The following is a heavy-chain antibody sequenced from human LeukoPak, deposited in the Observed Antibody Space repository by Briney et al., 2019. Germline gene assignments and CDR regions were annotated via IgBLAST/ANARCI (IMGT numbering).Heavy chain of an antibody. CDR2: IIPIFGTA. Sequence: SVKVSCKASGGTFSSYAISWVRQATGQGLEWMGRIIPIFGTANYAQKFQGRVTITADKSTSTAYMELSSLRSEDTAVYYCARDPEVRGVIHMDVWGKGTTVTVSS. D-gene: IGHD3-10*01. CDR3: ARDPEVRGVIHMDV. V-gene: IGHV1-69*06. J-gene: IGHJ6*03. CDR1: GGTFSSYA.